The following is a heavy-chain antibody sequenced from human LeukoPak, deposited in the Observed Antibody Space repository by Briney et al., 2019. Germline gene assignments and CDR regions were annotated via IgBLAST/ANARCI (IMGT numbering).Heavy chain of an antibody. V-gene: IGHV4-34*01. CDR1: GGSFSGYY. CDR3: ARGPGGVVVVPAARYYYYYYMDV. CDR2: INHSGST. Sequence: NPSETLSLTCAVYGGSFSGYYWSWIRQPPGKGLEWIGEINHSGSTNYNPSLRSRVTISVDTSKNQFSLKLSSVTAADTAVYYCARGPGGVVVVPAARYYYYYYMDVWGKGTTVTVSS. J-gene: IGHJ6*03. D-gene: IGHD2-2*01.